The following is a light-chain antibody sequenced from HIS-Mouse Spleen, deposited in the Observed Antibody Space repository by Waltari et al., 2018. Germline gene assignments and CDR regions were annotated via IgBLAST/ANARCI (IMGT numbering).Light chain of an antibody. Sequence: EIVLTPSPATLSLSPGERATLSCRARQSVSSYLAWYQQKPGQAPRLLISDASNRATGIPARFSGSGSETDFTLTISSLEPEDFAVYYCQQRSNWTWTFGQGTKVEIK. CDR3: QQRSNWTWT. J-gene: IGKJ1*01. CDR1: QSVSSY. CDR2: DAS. V-gene: IGKV3-11*01.